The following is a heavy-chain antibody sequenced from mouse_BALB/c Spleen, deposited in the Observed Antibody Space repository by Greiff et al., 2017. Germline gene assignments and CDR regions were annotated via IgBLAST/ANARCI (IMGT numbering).Heavy chain of an antibody. CDR3: ARDYYGSSDY. J-gene: IGHJ2*01. V-gene: IGHV7-3*02. CDR2: IRNKANGYTT. Sequence: EVKLVESGGGLVQPGGSLRLSCATSGFTFTDYYMSWVRQPPGKALEWLGFIRNKANGYTTEYSASVKGRFTISRDNSQSILYLQMNTLRAEDSATYYCARDYYGSSDYWGQGTTLTVSS. CDR1: GFTFTDYY. D-gene: IGHD1-1*01.